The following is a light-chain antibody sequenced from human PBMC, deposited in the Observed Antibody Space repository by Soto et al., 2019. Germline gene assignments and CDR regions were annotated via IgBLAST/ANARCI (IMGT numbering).Light chain of an antibody. Sequence: QLVLTQSPSASASLGASVKLTCTLSSGHSSYAIAWHQQQPEKAPRYLMKVNSGGSHTKGDGIPDRFSGSSSGAERYLTISSLQAEDEADYYCQTWGTGTVVFGGGTKLTVL. V-gene: IGLV4-69*01. CDR3: QTWGTGTVV. CDR2: VNSGGSH. J-gene: IGLJ2*01. CDR1: SGHSSYA.